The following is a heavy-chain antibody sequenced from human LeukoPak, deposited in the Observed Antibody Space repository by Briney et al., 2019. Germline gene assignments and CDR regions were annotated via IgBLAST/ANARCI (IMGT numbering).Heavy chain of an antibody. Sequence: GGSLRLSCAASGFTFSSYSMNWVRQAPGKGLEGVSSISSSSSYIYYADSVKGRFTISRDNAKNSLYLQMNSLRAEDTAVYYSARDRVSYGPYYYYGMDVWGQGTTVTVSS. CDR1: GFTFSSYS. J-gene: IGHJ6*02. V-gene: IGHV3-21*01. D-gene: IGHD5-18*01. CDR3: ARDRVSYGPYYYYGMDV. CDR2: ISSSSSYI.